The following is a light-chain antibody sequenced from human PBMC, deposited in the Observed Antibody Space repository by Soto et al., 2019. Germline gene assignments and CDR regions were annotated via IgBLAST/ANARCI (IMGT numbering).Light chain of an antibody. CDR3: MQGTNWPIT. CDR1: QSLVHSDGIAY. Sequence: DVVITQSPLSRLLTLGQPASISCRSNQSLVHSDGIAYFSWFQQRPGRSPRRLIYKVSNRDSGVPDRFSGSGSGTDFALKISSVEAEDVGVYYCMQGTNWPITFGQGTRLEIK. J-gene: IGKJ5*01. CDR2: KVS. V-gene: IGKV2-30*02.